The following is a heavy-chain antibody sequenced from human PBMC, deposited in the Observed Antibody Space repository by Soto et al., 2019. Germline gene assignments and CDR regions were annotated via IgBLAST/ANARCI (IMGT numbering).Heavy chain of an antibody. CDR1: GFTFSSYW. CDR3: ARDLPYGSGSYSVYDYYYGMDV. CDR2: ISSSSSYI. Sequence: PGGSLRLSCAASGFTFSSYWMLWVRQAPGKGLVWVSSISSSSSYINYADSVKGRFTISRDNAKNSLYLQMNSLRAEDTAVYYCARDLPYGSGSYSVYDYYYGMDVWGQGTTVTVSS. J-gene: IGHJ6*02. D-gene: IGHD3-10*01. V-gene: IGHV3-21*01.